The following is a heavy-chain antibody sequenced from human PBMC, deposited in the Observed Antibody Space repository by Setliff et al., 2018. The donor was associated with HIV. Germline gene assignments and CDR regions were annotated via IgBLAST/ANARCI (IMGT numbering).Heavy chain of an antibody. Sequence: SETLSLTCAVYGGSLSGHYWTWIRQPPGEGLEWIGEINHSGKTNYNPSLKSRLKISVDTPKNMFILTMSSVTATDTAVYYCGLVRSNWFNVGPYYFESWGQGTLVTVSS. J-gene: IGHJ4*02. CDR2: INHSGKT. D-gene: IGHD3-10*01. CDR3: GLVRSNWFNVGPYYFES. CDR1: GGSLSGHY. V-gene: IGHV4-34*10.